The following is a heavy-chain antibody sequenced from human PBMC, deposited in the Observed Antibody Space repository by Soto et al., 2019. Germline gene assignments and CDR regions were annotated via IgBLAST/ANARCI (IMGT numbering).Heavy chain of an antibody. CDR2: ITSSGTTV. D-gene: IGHD6-13*01. Sequence: GSLRLSCAASGFTFSSYSLNWVRQAPGKGLEWVSYITSSGTTVYYADSVRGRFTISRDNAKNSLYLQMNSLRDDDTAVYYGARGSSNWAYYFDFWGQGTLVTVSS. J-gene: IGHJ4*02. CDR3: ARGSSNWAYYFDF. V-gene: IGHV3-48*02. CDR1: GFTFSSYS.